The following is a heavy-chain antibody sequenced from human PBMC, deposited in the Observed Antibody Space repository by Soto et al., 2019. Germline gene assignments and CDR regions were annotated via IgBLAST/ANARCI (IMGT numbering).Heavy chain of an antibody. CDR1: GGSISSGGYY. Sequence: SETLSLTCTVSGGSISSGGYYWSWIRQHPGKGLEWIGYIYYSGSTYYNPSLKSRVTISVDTSKNQFSLKLSSVTAADKAVYYCARSSAITIFGVVPPGYYYGMDVWGQGTTVTVSS. D-gene: IGHD3-3*01. CDR2: IYYSGST. J-gene: IGHJ6*02. V-gene: IGHV4-31*03. CDR3: ARSSAITIFGVVPPGYYYGMDV.